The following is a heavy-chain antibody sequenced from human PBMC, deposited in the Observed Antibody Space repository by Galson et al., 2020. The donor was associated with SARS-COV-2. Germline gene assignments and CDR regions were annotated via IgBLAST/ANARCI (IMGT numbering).Heavy chain of an antibody. V-gene: IGHV4-59*01. Sequence: SETLSLTCTVSGASISSYYWSWIRQPPGKGLEWIGFVSYSGGANSNPSLKSRVTISVDTSKNQFSLKLTSVTTADTAVYYCASLNPHRTWGQGTLVTVSS. CDR2: VSYSGGA. J-gene: IGHJ5*02. CDR1: GASISSYY. CDR3: ASLNPHRT.